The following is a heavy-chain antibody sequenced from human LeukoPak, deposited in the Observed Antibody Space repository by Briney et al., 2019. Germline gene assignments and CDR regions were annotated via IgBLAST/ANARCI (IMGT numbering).Heavy chain of an antibody. J-gene: IGHJ6*03. Sequence: PSETLSLTCAVYGGSFSGYCWSWIRQHPGKGLEWIGYIYYSGSTYYNPSLKSRVTISVDTSKNQFSLKLSSVTAADTAVYYCARDCRIAARPALQDYYYYMDVWGKGTTVTVSS. D-gene: IGHD6-6*01. V-gene: IGHV4-31*11. CDR3: ARDCRIAARPALQDYYYYMDV. CDR2: IYYSGST. CDR1: GGSFSGYC.